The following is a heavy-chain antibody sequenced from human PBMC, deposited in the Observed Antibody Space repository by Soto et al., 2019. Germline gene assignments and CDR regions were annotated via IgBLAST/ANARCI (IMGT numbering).Heavy chain of an antibody. CDR2: IGTAGDT. Sequence: GGSLRLSCAASGFTFSSYDMHWVRQATGKGLEWVSAIGTAGDTYYPGSVKGRFTISRENAKNSLYLQMNSLRAGDTAVYYCAREKASLSGGEGAFDIWGQGTMVTVSS. CDR1: GFTFSSYD. J-gene: IGHJ3*02. D-gene: IGHD6-6*01. CDR3: AREKASLSGGEGAFDI. V-gene: IGHV3-13*01.